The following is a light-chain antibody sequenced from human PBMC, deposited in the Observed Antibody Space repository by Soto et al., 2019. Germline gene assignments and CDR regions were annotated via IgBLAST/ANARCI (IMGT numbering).Light chain of an antibody. V-gene: IGKV3-11*01. CDR1: QSVSNY. CDR2: DAS. CDR3: QQRSNWPPIT. Sequence: EIVLTQPPVTLAFSPGERATLSCGTTSQSVSNYLACYQQKPRQAPRLLLYDASTRATGIPARFSGSGSGTDFTLAVSSLEPEDFAVYYCQQRSNWPPITFGQGTRLEIK. J-gene: IGKJ5*01.